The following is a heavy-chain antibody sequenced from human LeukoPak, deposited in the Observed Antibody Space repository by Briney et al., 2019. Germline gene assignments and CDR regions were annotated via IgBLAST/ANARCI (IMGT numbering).Heavy chain of an antibody. CDR2: INHSGST. Sequence: SETLSLTCAVYGGSFSGYYWSWIRQPPGKGLEWIGEINHSGSTNYNPSLKSRVTISVDTPKNQFSLKLSSVTAADTAVYYCARRGRLWYFDLWGRGTLVTVSS. D-gene: IGHD2-15*01. CDR1: GGSFSGYY. V-gene: IGHV4-34*01. J-gene: IGHJ2*01. CDR3: ARRGRLWYFDL.